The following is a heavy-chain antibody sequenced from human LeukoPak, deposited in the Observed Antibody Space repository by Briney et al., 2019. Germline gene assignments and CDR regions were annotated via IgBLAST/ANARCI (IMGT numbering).Heavy chain of an antibody. V-gene: IGHV3-23*01. D-gene: IGHD1-1*01. CDR2: ISGGGDNT. CDR3: AKPVDGASVQRYFQH. CDR1: GFPFSRYA. J-gene: IGHJ1*01. Sequence: GGSLRLSCAASGFPFSRYAMSWVRQAPGKGLEWVSAISGGGDNTYYADSVRGRFTISRDNSKNTLFLQMNSLRAEDTAIYYCAKPVDGASVQRYFQHWGQGTLVTVSS.